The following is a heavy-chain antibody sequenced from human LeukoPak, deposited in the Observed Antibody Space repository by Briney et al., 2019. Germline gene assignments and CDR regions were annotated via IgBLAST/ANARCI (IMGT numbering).Heavy chain of an antibody. CDR3: ARGAAAAVRDRKHPDRLRYFDY. CDR2: INHSGST. V-gene: IGHV4-34*01. D-gene: IGHD6-13*01. Sequence: ETSETLSLTCAVYGGSFSGYYWSWIRQPPGKGLEWIGEINHSGSTNYNPSLKSRVTISVDRSKNQFSLKLSSVTAADTAVYYCARGAAAAVRDRKHPDRLRYFDYWGQGTLVTVSS. J-gene: IGHJ4*02. CDR1: GGSFSGYY.